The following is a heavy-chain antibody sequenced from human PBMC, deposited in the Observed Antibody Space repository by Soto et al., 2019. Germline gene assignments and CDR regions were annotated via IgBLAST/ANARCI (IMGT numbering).Heavy chain of an antibody. J-gene: IGHJ4*02. CDR3: ARAVAVPADFDY. CDR1: GGTFSNYP. D-gene: IGHD6-19*01. Sequence: ASVKVSCKASGGTFSNYPISWVRQAPGRRLEWMGWINAGNGNTKYSQKFQGRVTITRDTSASTAYMELSSLSFEDTAVYYCARAVAVPADFDYWGQGTLVTVSS. V-gene: IGHV1-3*01. CDR2: INAGNGNT.